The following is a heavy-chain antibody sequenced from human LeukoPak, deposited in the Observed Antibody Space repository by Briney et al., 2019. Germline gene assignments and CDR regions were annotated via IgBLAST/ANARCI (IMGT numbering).Heavy chain of an antibody. CDR1: GGSNSSYY. J-gene: IGHJ4*02. CDR2: IYYSGST. D-gene: IGHD1-26*01. V-gene: IGHV4-59*01. Sequence: SETLSLTCTVSGGSNSSYYWSWIRQPPGKGLEWIGYIYYSGSTNYNPSLKSRVTISVDTSKTQFSLKLSSVTAADTSVYYCARVESVGATIHYFDYWGQGTLVTVSS. CDR3: ARVESVGATIHYFDY.